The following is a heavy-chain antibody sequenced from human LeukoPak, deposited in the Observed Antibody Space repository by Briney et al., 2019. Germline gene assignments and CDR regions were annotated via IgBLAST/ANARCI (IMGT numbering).Heavy chain of an antibody. V-gene: IGHV4-34*01. CDR2: INHSGST. Sequence: SETLSLTCAVYGGSFSGYYWSWIRQPPGKGLEWIGEINHSGSTNYNPSLKSRVTMSVDTSKNQFSLKLSSVTAADTAVYYCARVEYCSSTSCSAGQDYYYGMDVWGQGTTVTVSS. CDR3: ARVEYCSSTSCSAGQDYYYGMDV. D-gene: IGHD2-2*01. J-gene: IGHJ6*02. CDR1: GGSFSGYY.